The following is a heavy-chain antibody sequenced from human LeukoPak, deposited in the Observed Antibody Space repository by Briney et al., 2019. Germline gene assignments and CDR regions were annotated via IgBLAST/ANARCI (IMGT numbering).Heavy chain of an antibody. D-gene: IGHD5-24*01. J-gene: IGHJ4*02. CDR3: ARVGDGYKDFDY. V-gene: IGHV4-59*01. Sequence: PSETLSLTCTVAGGSISSYYWSWIRQPPGKGLEWIGYIYYSGSTNYNPSLKCRVTISVDTSKNQFSLKLSSVTAADTAVYYCARVGDGYKDFDYWGQGTLVTVSS. CDR2: IYYSGST. CDR1: GGSISSYY.